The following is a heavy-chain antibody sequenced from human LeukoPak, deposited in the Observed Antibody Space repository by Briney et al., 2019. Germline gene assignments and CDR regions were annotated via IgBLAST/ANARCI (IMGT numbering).Heavy chain of an antibody. J-gene: IGHJ4*02. V-gene: IGHV1-2*02. Sequence: SVRVSCKASGYTFTGYYMHWVRQAPGQGLEWMGWINPNTGDTHYAQKFQGRVTLTRDTSITTVYMELSRLTSDDTAIFYCAVAPGDYWGQGTLVTVSS. CDR3: AVAPGDY. CDR1: GYTFTGYY. D-gene: IGHD2-21*01. CDR2: INPNTGDT.